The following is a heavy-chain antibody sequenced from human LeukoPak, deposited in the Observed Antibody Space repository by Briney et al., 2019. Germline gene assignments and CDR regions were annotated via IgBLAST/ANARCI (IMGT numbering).Heavy chain of an antibody. Sequence: PGGSLRLSCAASGFTFSSYAMSWVRQAPGKGLEWVSAISGSGGSTYYADSVKGRFTISRDNSKNTLYLQMNSLRAEDTAVYYCAKPTSGSYYGEYFQQWGQGTLVTVSS. D-gene: IGHD1-26*01. CDR3: AKPTSGSYYGEYFQQ. J-gene: IGHJ1*01. V-gene: IGHV3-23*01. CDR2: ISGSGGST. CDR1: GFTFSSYA.